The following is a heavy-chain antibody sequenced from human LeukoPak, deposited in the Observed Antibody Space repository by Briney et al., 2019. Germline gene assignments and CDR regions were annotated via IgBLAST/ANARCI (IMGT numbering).Heavy chain of an antibody. Sequence: SETLSLTCTVSGGSISSYYWSWIRQPPGKGLEWIGYIYYSGSTNYNPSLKSRVTISVGTSKNQFSLKLSSVTAADTAVYYCAREVWGHYFDYWGQGTLVTVSS. J-gene: IGHJ4*02. V-gene: IGHV4-59*01. CDR1: GGSISSYY. D-gene: IGHD7-27*01. CDR2: IYYSGST. CDR3: AREVWGHYFDY.